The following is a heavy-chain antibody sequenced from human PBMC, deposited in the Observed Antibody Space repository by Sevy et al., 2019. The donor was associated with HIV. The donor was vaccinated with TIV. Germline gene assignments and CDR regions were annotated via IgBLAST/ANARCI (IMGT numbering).Heavy chain of an antibody. CDR1: GFTFDDYA. V-gene: IGHV3-9*01. D-gene: IGHD3-3*01. J-gene: IGHJ6*02. CDR2: ISWNSGSI. CDR3: AKDTTSYYDFWSGYYSHYYGMDV. Sequence: GGSLRLSCAASGFTFDDYAMHWVRQAPGKGLEWVSGISWNSGSIGYADSVKGRFTISRDNAKNSLYLQMNSLRAEDTALYYCAKDTTSYYDFWSGYYSHYYGMDVWGQGTTVTVSS.